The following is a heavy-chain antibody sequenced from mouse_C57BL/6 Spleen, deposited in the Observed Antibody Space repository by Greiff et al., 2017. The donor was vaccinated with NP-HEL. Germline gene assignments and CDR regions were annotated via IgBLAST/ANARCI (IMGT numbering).Heavy chain of an antibody. J-gene: IGHJ2*01. CDR3: ARVIYYDYGGFDY. Sequence: EVQLQQSGPVLVKPGASVKMSCKASGYTFTDYYMNWVKQSHGKSLEWIGVINPYNGGTSYNQKFKGKATLTVDKSSSTAYMELNSRTSEDSAVYYCARVIYYDYGGFDYWGQGTTLTVSS. CDR1: GYTFTDYY. V-gene: IGHV1-19*01. CDR2: INPYNGGT. D-gene: IGHD2-4*01.